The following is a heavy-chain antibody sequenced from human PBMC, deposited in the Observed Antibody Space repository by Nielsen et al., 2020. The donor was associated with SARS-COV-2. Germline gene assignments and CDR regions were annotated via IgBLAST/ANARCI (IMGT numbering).Heavy chain of an antibody. Sequence: GESLKISCAASGFTFSSYAMSWVRQAPGKGLEWVSAISGSGGSTYYADSVKGRFTISRDNAKNSLYLQMNSLRAEDTAVYYCARDSSQVGATKRANYYYYMDVWGKGTTVTVSS. CDR2: ISGSGGST. CDR3: ARDSSQVGATKRANYYYYMDV. V-gene: IGHV3-23*01. D-gene: IGHD1-26*01. J-gene: IGHJ6*03. CDR1: GFTFSSYA.